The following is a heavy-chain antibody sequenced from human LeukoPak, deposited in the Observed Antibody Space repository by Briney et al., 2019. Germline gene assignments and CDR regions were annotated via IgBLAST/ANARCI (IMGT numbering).Heavy chain of an antibody. V-gene: IGHV3-23*01. CDR1: GFTFSSYA. CDR3: AKGSYYDSPYGFDY. CDR2: VSGSGVST. J-gene: IGHJ4*02. Sequence: GGPLRLSCAASGFTFSSYAMSWVRQAPGKGLEWVSSVSGSGVSTYYIDSVKGRLTISRDNPMNTLYLQMSGLRAEDTAIYYCAKGSYYDSPYGFDYWGQGILVTVSS. D-gene: IGHD3-22*01.